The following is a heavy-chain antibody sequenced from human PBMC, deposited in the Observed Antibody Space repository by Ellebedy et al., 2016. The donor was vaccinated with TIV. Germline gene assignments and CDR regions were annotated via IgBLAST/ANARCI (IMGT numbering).Heavy chain of an antibody. CDR3: AREVSAGLLMLSWFDP. CDR2: IISSSSTI. Sequence: ESLKISXAASGFTFRSYSMNWVRQAPGKGLEWVSYIISSSSTIYYADSVKGRFTISRDNARNSLYLQMNSLRAEDTAVYFCAREVSAGLLMLSWFDPWGQGTLVTVSS. V-gene: IGHV3-48*01. D-gene: IGHD3-16*01. CDR1: GFTFRSYS. J-gene: IGHJ5*02.